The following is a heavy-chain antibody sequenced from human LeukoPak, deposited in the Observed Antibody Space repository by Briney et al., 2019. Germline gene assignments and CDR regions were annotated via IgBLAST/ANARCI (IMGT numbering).Heavy chain of an antibody. D-gene: IGHD2-2*01. J-gene: IGHJ6*02. CDR2: ISYDGSNK. CDR1: GFTFSSYA. Sequence: GGSLRLSCAASGFTFSSYAMHWVRQAPGKGLEWVAVISYDGSNKYYADSVKGRFTISRDNSKNTLYLQMNSLRAEDTAVYYCARGRIVVVPAAENDYYYYYGMDVWGQGTTVTVSS. V-gene: IGHV3-30-3*01. CDR3: ARGRIVVVPAAENDYYYYYGMDV.